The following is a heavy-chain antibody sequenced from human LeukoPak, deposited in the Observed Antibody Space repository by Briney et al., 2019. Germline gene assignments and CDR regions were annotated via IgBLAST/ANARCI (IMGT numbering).Heavy chain of an antibody. Sequence: TGGSLRLSCAASGFTVSSNYMSWVRQAPGKGLEWVSVIYSGGSTYYADSVKGRFTISRGNSKNTLYLQMNSLRAEDAAVYYCARGSYGTTVTYWGQGTLVTVSS. D-gene: IGHD4-17*01. CDR2: IYSGGST. CDR3: ARGSYGTTVTY. CDR1: GFTVSSNY. J-gene: IGHJ4*02. V-gene: IGHV3-66*01.